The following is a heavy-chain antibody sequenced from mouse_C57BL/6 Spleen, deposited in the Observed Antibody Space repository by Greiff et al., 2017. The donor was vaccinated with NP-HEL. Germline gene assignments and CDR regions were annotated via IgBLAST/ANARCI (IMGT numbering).Heavy chain of an antibody. CDR1: GFTFTDYY. J-gene: IGHJ4*01. CDR2: IRNKANGYTT. V-gene: IGHV7-3*01. Sequence: EVHLVESGGGLVQPGGSLSLSCAASGFTFTDYYMSWVRQPPGKALEWLGFIRNKANGYTTEYSASVKGRFTISRDKSQSILYLQMNALRAEDSATYYCARYWGAGYAMDYWGQGTSVTVSS. CDR3: ARYWGAGYAMDY.